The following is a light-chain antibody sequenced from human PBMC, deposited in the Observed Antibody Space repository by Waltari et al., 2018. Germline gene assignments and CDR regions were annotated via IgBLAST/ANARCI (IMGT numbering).Light chain of an antibody. CDR3: HQYGSSPYI. J-gene: IGKJ2*01. CDR2: GAS. V-gene: IGKV3-20*01. Sequence: EIVLTLSPGTLSLSPGERATLSCRSSQSVTSRYIAWYQQKPGQPPRLLFYGASSRATGIPDRFSGSGSGTDFTLTISRLEPEDCAVYYCHQYGSSPYIFGQGTKLEIK. CDR1: QSVTSRY.